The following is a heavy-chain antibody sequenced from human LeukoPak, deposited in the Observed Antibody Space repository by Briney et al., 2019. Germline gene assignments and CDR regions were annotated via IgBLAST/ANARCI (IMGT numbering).Heavy chain of an antibody. J-gene: IGHJ4*02. CDR2: ISYDGSNK. D-gene: IGHD3/OR15-3a*01. V-gene: IGHV3-30*03. Sequence: GGSLRLSCAASGFTFSSYGMHWVRQAPGKGLEWVAVISYDGSNKYYADSVKGRFTISRDNPKNTLYLQMNSLRAEDTAVYYCARSLDLYYFDYWGQGTLVTVSS. CDR3: ARSLDLYYFDY. CDR1: GFTFSSYG.